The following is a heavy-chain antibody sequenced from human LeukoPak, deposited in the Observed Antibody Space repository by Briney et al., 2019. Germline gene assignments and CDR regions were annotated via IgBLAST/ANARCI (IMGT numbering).Heavy chain of an antibody. D-gene: IGHD3-10*01. Sequence: GGSLRLSCAASGFTFSSYWMHWVRHAPGKGLVWVSRINSDGSSTSYADSVKGRFTISRDNAKNTLYLQMNSLRAEDTAVYYCARETPPYYGSGSYYYYYYGMDVWGQGTTVTVSS. J-gene: IGHJ6*02. CDR3: ARETPPYYGSGSYYYYYYGMDV. V-gene: IGHV3-74*01. CDR2: INSDGSST. CDR1: GFTFSSYW.